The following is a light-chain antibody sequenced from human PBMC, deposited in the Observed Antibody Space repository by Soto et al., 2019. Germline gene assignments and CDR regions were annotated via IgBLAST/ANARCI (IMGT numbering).Light chain of an antibody. J-gene: IGLJ1*01. V-gene: IGLV2-14*03. CDR3: SSSTTSSTYV. CDR2: DVS. CDR1: RTDVDGYDY. Sequence: QSALTQPASVSGSPGQSIAISCTGVRTDVDGYDYVSWYQQHPGQAPQLIIYDVSNRPSGVSNRFSGSKSGDTASLTISGLQTEDEADYYCSSSTTSSTYVFGTGTKLTVL.